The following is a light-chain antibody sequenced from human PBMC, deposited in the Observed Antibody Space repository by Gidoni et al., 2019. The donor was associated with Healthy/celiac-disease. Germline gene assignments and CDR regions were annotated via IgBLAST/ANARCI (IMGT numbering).Light chain of an antibody. CDR1: QLGKKY. J-gene: IGLJ1*01. Sequence: SYELTQPPSVSVSPGQTASIPCSGNQLGKKYACWYQKKPGQSPALVIYQDRKRHSGIPERVSGSNSGNTATLTISGTQAMDEADYYCQAWDSTTAVFGTGTKVTVL. V-gene: IGLV3-1*01. CDR2: QDR. CDR3: QAWDSTTAV.